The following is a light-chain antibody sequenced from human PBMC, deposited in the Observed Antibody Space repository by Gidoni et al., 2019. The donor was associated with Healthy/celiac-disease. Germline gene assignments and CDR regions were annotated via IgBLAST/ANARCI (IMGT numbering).Light chain of an antibody. CDR2: GAS. J-gene: IGKJ4*01. CDR1: QSVSSSY. V-gene: IGKV3-20*01. Sequence: EIVLTQSPGTLSLSPGERATLSCRASQSVSSSYLAWYQQKPGQAPMLLIYGASSRATGIPDRFSGSGSGTDFTLTISRLEPEDVAVYYCQQYGSSPRLTFGGGTKVEIK. CDR3: QQYGSSPRLT.